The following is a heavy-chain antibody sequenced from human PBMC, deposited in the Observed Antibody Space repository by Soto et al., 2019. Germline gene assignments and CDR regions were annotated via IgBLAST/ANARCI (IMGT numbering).Heavy chain of an antibody. CDR3: AKRGGTHWYTIDY. V-gene: IGHV3-30*18. CDR2: ISYDGNTE. D-gene: IGHD3-10*01. Sequence: QVQLVESGGGVVQPGRSLRLSCAASGFIFRNYGMHWVRQAPGKGLEWVAVISYDGNTEYYEDCVKGRFTVSRDNSKNTLYLQMNSLRVEDTALYYCAKRGGTHWYTIDYWGQGTLVTVSS. CDR1: GFIFRNYG. J-gene: IGHJ4*02.